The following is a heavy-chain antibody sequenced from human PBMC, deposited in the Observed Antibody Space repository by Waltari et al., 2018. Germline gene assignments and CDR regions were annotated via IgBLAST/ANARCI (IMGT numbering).Heavy chain of an antibody. CDR2: IYYTGST. J-gene: IGHJ4*02. CDR1: Y. Sequence: YWGWIRQPAGKGLEWSGSIYYTGSTSYNPSLKSRVTISVDTSKNQFSLKLTSVTAADTAVYYCPRHGVIGTKIFDYWGQGTLVTVSS. D-gene: IGHD2-21*01. V-gene: IGHV4-39*01. CDR3: PRHGVIGTKIFDY.